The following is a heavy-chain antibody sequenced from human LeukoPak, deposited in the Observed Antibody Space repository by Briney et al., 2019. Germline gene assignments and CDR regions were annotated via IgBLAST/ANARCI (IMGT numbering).Heavy chain of an antibody. CDR3: ARTYGSSGLGYFDL. Sequence: PSETLSLTCTVSGGSISSYYWSWIRQPPGKGLEWIGYIYYRGSTNYSPPLKSRLTISVDTSKNQFSLKLSSVTAADTAVYYCARTYGSSGLGYFDLWGRGTLVTVSS. CDR1: GGSISSYY. V-gene: IGHV4-59*01. CDR2: IYYRGST. D-gene: IGHD6-13*01. J-gene: IGHJ2*01.